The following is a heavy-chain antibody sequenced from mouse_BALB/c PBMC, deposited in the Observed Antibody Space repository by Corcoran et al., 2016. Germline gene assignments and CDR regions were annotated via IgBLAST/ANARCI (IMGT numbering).Heavy chain of an antibody. CDR2: IDPANGNT. D-gene: IGHD2-1*01. J-gene: IGHJ2*01. CDR3: AGAVTSLLDY. CDR1: GFNIKETY. V-gene: IGHV14-3*02. Sequence: EDQLQQSGAELVKPGASVKLSCTASGFNIKETYMHWVKQRPEQGLEWIGRIDPANGNTKYDPKFQGKATITADTSSNTAYLQLSSLTSEDTAVYYCAGAVTSLLDYWGQGTTLTVSS.